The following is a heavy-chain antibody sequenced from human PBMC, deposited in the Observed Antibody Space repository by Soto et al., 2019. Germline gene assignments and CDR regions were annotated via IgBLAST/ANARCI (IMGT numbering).Heavy chain of an antibody. CDR1: GGSVSSGSYY. J-gene: IGHJ6*02. D-gene: IGHD3-3*01. Sequence: SETLSLTCTVSGGSVSSGSYYWSWIRQPPGKGLEWIGYIYYSGSTNYNPSLKSRVTISVDTSKNQFSLKLSSVTAADTAVYYCAREGITIFGVVRGYYYYGMDVWGQGTTVTVSS. V-gene: IGHV4-61*01. CDR3: AREGITIFGVVRGYYYYGMDV. CDR2: IYYSGST.